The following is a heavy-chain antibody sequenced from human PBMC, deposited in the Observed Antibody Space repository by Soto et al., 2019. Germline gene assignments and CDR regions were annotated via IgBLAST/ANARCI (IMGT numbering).Heavy chain of an antibody. CDR1: GFTFSNCA. D-gene: IGHD4-17*01. V-gene: IGHV3-23*01. CDR2: NDNSGGFT. J-gene: IGHJ3*01. CDR3: AKGFSDYGKRAAVDV. Sequence: PVVSLRPSYITSGFTFSNCAVSRIRQAPGKGLEWVSSNDNSGGFTYYAVSVKGRFSISRDNPKNTVFLQVNSLRAEDTAVYYCAKGFSDYGKRAAVDVWGQGT.